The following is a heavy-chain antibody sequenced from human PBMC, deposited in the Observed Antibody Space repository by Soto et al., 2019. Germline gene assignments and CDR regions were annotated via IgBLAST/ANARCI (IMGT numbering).Heavy chain of an antibody. CDR2: INPNGGST. D-gene: IGHD6-19*01. V-gene: IGHV1-46*01. J-gene: IGHJ4*02. CDR1: GYTFTNYH. CDR3: ALPKNTLGWYNF. Sequence: QVQVVQSGAEVKKPGASVKVSCKTSGYTFTNYHVHWVRQAPGQGLEWMGAINPNGGSTTYAQHLQGSVTMTSDSSTSTVDMERGSLRSDDSAVYYCALPKNTLGWYNFWGKGTLVTVS.